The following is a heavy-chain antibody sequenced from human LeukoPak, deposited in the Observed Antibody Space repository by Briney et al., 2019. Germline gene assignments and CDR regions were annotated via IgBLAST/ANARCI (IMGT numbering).Heavy chain of an antibody. Sequence: PSETLSLTCAVYGGSFSGYYWSWIRQPPGKGLEWIGEINHSGSTNYNPSLKSRVTISVDTSKNQFSLKLSSVTAADTAVYYCARGRVRGPGSYMGYWGQGTLVTVSS. V-gene: IGHV4-34*01. D-gene: IGHD3-10*01. CDR1: GGSFSGYY. CDR2: INHSGST. J-gene: IGHJ4*02. CDR3: ARGRVRGPGSYMGY.